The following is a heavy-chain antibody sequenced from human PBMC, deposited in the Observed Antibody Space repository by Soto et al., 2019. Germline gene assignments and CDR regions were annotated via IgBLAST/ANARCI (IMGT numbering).Heavy chain of an antibody. CDR1: GRTFNNYA. CDR3: ATNYYDGSGHYFIFEH. V-gene: IGHV1-69*13. CDR2: IIPIGGTP. Sequence: SVKVSCKXSGRTFNNYAISWVRQAPGIGFEWLGVIIPIGGTPEHAQKFQGRVTISADESTNTAYMELSSLRSEDTAVYYCATNYYDGSGHYFIFEHWGQGTLVTVSS. J-gene: IGHJ4*02. D-gene: IGHD3-22*01.